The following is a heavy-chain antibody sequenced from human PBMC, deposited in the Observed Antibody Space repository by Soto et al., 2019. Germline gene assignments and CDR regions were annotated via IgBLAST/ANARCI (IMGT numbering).Heavy chain of an antibody. CDR1: GGSFSGYY. D-gene: IGHD3-10*01. CDR3: ARGAPTMVRGVISSFRGGMDV. Sequence: PSETLSLTCAVYGGSFSGYYWSWIRQPPGKGLEWIGEINRSGSTNYNPSLKSRVTISVDTSKNQFSLKLSSVTAADTAVYYCARGAPTMVRGVISSFRGGMDVWAKGARSP. V-gene: IGHV4-34*01. CDR2: INRSGST. J-gene: IGHJ6*04.